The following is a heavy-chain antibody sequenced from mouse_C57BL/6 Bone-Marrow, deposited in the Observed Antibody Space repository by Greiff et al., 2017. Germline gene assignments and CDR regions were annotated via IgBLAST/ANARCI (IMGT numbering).Heavy chain of an antibody. V-gene: IGHV1-15*01. D-gene: IGHD4-1*01. J-gene: IGHJ1*03. CDR1: GYTFTDYE. Sequence: QVQLKESGAELVRPGASVTLSCKASGYTFTDYEMHWVKQTPVHGLEWIGAIDPDTGGTAYDQKFKGKAILTADKSSSTAYMELRSLPSEDSAVFYCTSPANWDWYFDDWGTGTTVTVSS. CDR3: TSPANWDWYFDD. CDR2: IDPDTGGT.